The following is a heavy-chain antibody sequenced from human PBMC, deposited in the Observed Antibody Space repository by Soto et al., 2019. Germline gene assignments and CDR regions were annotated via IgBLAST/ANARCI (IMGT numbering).Heavy chain of an antibody. CDR2: IFYTGST. CDR1: GGFVNSVNNY. Sequence: QVHLQESGPGLVKPSQTLSLTCTVSGGFVNSVNNYWSWIRQPPGKGLAWLGDIFYTGSTYYNPSLRSRMTIYIDTTKNRFSLRLTSVTAADTAVYYWARVPFSTFGVADPPVGWFDPWGQGTLVTVSS. J-gene: IGHJ5*02. CDR3: ARVPFSTFGVADPPVGWFDP. V-gene: IGHV4-30-4*01. D-gene: IGHD3-3*01.